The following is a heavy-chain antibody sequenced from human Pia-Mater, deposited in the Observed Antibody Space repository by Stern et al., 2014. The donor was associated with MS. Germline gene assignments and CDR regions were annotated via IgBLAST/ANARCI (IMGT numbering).Heavy chain of an antibody. V-gene: IGHV5-51*01. CDR1: GFTFSIYW. Sequence: EVQLVESGAELIRPGESLKISCKGSGFTFSIYWIAWVRQMPGKGLEWMGKIYPGDSETSYSPSFQGRVTMSPDKSTSAACLQWSSLNASDTAMYFCARQTTAWASDVWGQGTLGTVSS. D-gene: IGHD1-14*01. J-gene: IGHJ4*02. CDR2: IYPGDSET. CDR3: ARQTTAWASDV.